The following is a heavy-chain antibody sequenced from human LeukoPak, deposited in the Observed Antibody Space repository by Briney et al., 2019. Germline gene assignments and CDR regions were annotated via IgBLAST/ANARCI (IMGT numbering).Heavy chain of an antibody. J-gene: IGHJ6*02. D-gene: IGHD4-17*01. CDR2: IYYSGST. CDR1: AGSISSYY. CDR3: ARDGSDYAFYYYYGMDV. Sequence: SETLSLTCTVSAGSISSYYWSWIRQPPGKGLEWIGYIYYSGSTNYNPSLKSRVTISVDTSKNQFSLKLSSVTAAATAVYYCARDGSDYAFYYYYGMDVWGQGTTVTVSS. V-gene: IGHV4-59*01.